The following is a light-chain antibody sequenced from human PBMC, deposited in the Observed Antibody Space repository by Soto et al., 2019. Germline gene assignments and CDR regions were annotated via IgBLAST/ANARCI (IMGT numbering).Light chain of an antibody. CDR3: QQYASSPTT. V-gene: IGKV3-20*01. Sequence: EIVLTQSPGTLSLSPGERATLSCRASQSVSSSYLAWYQQQPGQAPRLLIYGASSRATGIPDRFSGSGSGTDFTLTISRLEPDDFAVYYCQQYASSPTTFGQGTKVEIK. CDR1: QSVSSSY. CDR2: GAS. J-gene: IGKJ1*01.